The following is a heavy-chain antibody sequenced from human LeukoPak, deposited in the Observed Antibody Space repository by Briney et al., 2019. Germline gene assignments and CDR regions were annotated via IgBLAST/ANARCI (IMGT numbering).Heavy chain of an antibody. CDR3: ARDLPSSGWYTY. Sequence: ASVKVSCKASGGTFSSYAISWVRQAPGQGLESMGGIIPIFGTANYAQKFQGRVTITADKSTSTAYMELSSLRSGDTAVYYCARDLPSSGWYTYWGQGTLVTVSS. V-gene: IGHV1-69*06. CDR2: IIPIFGTA. D-gene: IGHD6-19*01. J-gene: IGHJ4*02. CDR1: GGTFSSYA.